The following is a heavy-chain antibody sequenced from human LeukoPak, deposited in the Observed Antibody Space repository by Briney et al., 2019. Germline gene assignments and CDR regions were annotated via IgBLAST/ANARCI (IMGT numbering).Heavy chain of an antibody. D-gene: IGHD3-10*01. CDR3: ARDRTLTMVRGVPNDAFDI. CDR2: ISAYNGNT. J-gene: IGHJ3*02. Sequence: GASVKVSCKASGYTFTSYGISWVRQAPGQGLEWMGWISAYNGNTNYAQKLQGRVTMTTDTSTSTAYMELRSLRSDDTAVYYCARDRTLTMVRGVPNDAFDIWGQGTMVTVSS. CDR1: GYTFTSYG. V-gene: IGHV1-18*01.